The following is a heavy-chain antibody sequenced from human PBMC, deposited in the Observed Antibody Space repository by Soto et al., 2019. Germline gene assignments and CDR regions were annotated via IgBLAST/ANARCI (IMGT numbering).Heavy chain of an antibody. V-gene: IGHV3-7*03. Sequence: PGVLLILSCAASGFTLTRYWISLARQAPGKGLEWVANIKQDGSEKYYVDSVKGRFTISRDNAKNSLYLQMNSLRAEDTAVYYCASDRIPYYYDSSGYHPLDYWGQGTLVTVSS. J-gene: IGHJ4*02. CDR2: IKQDGSEK. CDR1: GFTLTRYW. CDR3: ASDRIPYYYDSSGYHPLDY. D-gene: IGHD3-22*01.